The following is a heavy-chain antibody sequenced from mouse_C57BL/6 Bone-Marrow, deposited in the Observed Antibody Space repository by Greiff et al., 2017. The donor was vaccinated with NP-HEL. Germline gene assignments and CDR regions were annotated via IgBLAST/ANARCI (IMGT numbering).Heavy chain of an antibody. J-gene: IGHJ4*01. CDR1: GFNIKDYY. CDR3: ARDYGSFYYYAMDY. CDR2: IDPEDGET. D-gene: IGHD1-1*01. V-gene: IGHV14-2*01. Sequence: EVKLQQSGAELVKPGASVKLSCTASGFNIKDYYIHWVKQTTEQGLEWVGRIDPEDGETKYAPKFQGKATITADTSTNTAYLQLSSLTSEDTAVYYCARDYGSFYYYAMDYWGQGTSVTVSS.